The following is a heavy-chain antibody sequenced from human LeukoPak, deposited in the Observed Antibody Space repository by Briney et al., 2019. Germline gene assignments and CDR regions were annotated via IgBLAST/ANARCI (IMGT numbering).Heavy chain of an antibody. Sequence: GGSLRLSCAASGFTFSSYGMSWVRQAPGKGLEWVSAISGSGGSTYYADSVEGRFTISRDNTRNSLYLQMNSLRAEDTAVYYCARVDSSGWYRPPDYWGHGTLVTVSS. V-gene: IGHV3-23*01. CDR1: GFTFSSYG. CDR3: ARVDSSGWYRPPDY. CDR2: ISGSGGST. D-gene: IGHD6-19*01. J-gene: IGHJ4*01.